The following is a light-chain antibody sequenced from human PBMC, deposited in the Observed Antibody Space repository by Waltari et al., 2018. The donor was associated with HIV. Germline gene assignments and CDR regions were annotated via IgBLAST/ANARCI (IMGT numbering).Light chain of an antibody. CDR1: QSILSSANNKNY. Sequence: IVMTQSPVSLPVSLRERAPLNFTSSQSILSSANNKNYLTWYQQKPGQPPKLLIYWASTRESGVPDRFSGSGSGTDFTLTISSLQAEDVAVYYCQQYYSTPWTFGQGTKVEIK. CDR2: WAS. J-gene: IGKJ1*01. V-gene: IGKV4-1*01. CDR3: QQYYSTPWT.